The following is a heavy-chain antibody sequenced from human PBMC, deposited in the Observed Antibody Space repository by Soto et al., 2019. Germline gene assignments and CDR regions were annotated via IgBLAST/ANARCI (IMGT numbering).Heavy chain of an antibody. CDR1: GCSISSGGYY. V-gene: IGHV4-31*11. J-gene: IGHJ6*02. CDR2: IYYSGST. CDR3: ARDSSSSWYGVYGMDV. Sequence: PXETLCLTCAVSGCSISSGGYYWSWIRQHPGKGLEWIGYIYYSGSTYYNPSLKSRVTISVDTSKNQFSLKLSSVTAADTAVYYCARDSSSSWYGVYGMDVWGQGTTVTVSS. D-gene: IGHD6-13*01.